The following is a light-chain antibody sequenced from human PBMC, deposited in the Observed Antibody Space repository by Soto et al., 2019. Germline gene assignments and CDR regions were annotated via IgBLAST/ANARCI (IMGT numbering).Light chain of an antibody. CDR3: CSYAGYYTSHA. CDR1: SSDVGGYNY. CDR2: DVS. V-gene: IGLV2-11*01. Sequence: QSLLTQPRSVSGSPGQSVALSCTGTSSDVGGYNYVSWYQQHPGKAPKLMIYDVSKRPSGVPGRFSGSKSGNTASLTISGLQAEDEADYYCCSYAGYYTSHAFGTGTKVTVL. J-gene: IGLJ1*01.